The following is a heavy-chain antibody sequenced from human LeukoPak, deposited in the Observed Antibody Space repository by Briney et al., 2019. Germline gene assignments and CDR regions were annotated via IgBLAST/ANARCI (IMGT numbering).Heavy chain of an antibody. D-gene: IGHD5-12*01. Sequence: GGSLRLSCVASGFALSTYWMDWVLQAPGKGPVWISHISGDGSRTSYADSVKGRFTIFRDNAKNTLYLQMNSLRAEDTAVYYCGRNRGYDALDYWGQGTLVTVSS. CDR3: GRNRGYDALDY. V-gene: IGHV3-74*01. J-gene: IGHJ4*02. CDR2: ISGDGSRT. CDR1: GFALSTYW.